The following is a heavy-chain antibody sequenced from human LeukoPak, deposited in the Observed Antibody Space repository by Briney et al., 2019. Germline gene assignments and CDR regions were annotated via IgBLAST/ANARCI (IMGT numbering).Heavy chain of an antibody. CDR2: ITPSGGT. J-gene: IGHJ4*02. CDR3: ARDRYGDGFAHFDY. V-gene: IGHV1-2*02. Sequence: ASVKEGCKASGYTFTSYAMHWVRQAPGQGLEWMGWITPSGGTNYPQKFQGRVAITRDTSITAAYMDLSRLTSDDTAVYYCARDRYGDGFAHFDYWGQGALVTVSS. D-gene: IGHD5-24*01. CDR1: GYTFTSYA.